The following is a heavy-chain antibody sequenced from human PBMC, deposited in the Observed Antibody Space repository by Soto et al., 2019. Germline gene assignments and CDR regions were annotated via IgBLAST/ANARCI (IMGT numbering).Heavy chain of an antibody. CDR3: VGDPFGAEAVKTKYDYDGLHV. J-gene: IGHJ6*02. CDR1: GFTFSDYY. V-gene: IGHV3-11*06. CDR2: IPSGSSYL. Sequence: QVQLVESGGGLVKPGGSLRLSCAASGFTFSDYYMGWVRQAPGKGLEWISCIPSGSSYLNSAGSVKGRFTIARDNANNQMYLKMDSPGVEDRAGYYCVGDPFGAEAVKTKYDYDGLHVWGQGTTVTVSS. D-gene: IGHD3-16*01.